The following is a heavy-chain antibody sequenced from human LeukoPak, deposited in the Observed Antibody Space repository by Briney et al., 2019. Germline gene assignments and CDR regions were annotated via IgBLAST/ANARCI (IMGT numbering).Heavy chain of an antibody. Sequence: GGSLRLSCAASGFNFDNYAIHWVRQAPGKGLEWVAVISYDGSNNYYADSVKGRFTISRDNSKSTLYLHMNSLRAEDTAVFYCVRDRFYAMDVWGQGTTVTVSS. CDR1: GFNFDNYA. J-gene: IGHJ6*02. CDR2: ISYDGSNN. V-gene: IGHV3-30-3*01. CDR3: VRDRFYAMDV.